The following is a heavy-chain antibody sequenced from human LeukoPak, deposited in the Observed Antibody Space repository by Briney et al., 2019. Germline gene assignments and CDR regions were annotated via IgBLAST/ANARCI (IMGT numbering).Heavy chain of an antibody. CDR2: IIPIFGTA. CDR3: ARDLDLTGYYGY. J-gene: IGHJ4*02. Sequence: SVKVSCKASGGTFSSYAISWVRLAPGQGLEWMGGIIPIFGTANYAQRFQGRVTITADESTSTAYMELSSLRSEDTAVYYCARDLDLTGYYGYWGQGTLVTVSS. D-gene: IGHD3-9*01. V-gene: IGHV1-69*01. CDR1: GGTFSSYA.